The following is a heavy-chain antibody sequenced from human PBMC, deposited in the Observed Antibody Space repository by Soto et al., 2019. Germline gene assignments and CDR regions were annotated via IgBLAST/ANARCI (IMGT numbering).Heavy chain of an antibody. J-gene: IGHJ5*02. CDR1: GYTFTSYA. V-gene: IGHV1-3*01. Sequence: GASVKVSCKASGYTFTSYAMHWVRQAPGQRLEWMGWINVGNGNTKYSQNFQGRVTINQDTSASTAYMELSSLTSEDTAVYYCAREKWGSGSRWLDPWGQGTLVTVSS. CDR2: INVGNGNT. D-gene: IGHD6-19*01. CDR3: AREKWGSGSRWLDP.